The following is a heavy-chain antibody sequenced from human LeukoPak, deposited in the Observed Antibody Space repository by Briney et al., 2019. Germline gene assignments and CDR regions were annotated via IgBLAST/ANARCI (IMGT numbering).Heavy chain of an antibody. J-gene: IGHJ4*02. CDR2: IYSDGST. D-gene: IGHD2-15*01. CDR3: ARGSYCSGGSCYPLFDY. Sequence: PGGSLRLSCAASGFTVRNNYMNWVRQAPGKGLEWVSGIYSDGSTYYADSVKGRFTISSDNSKNTLYLQMNSLRAEDTAVYYCARGSYCSGGSCYPLFDYWGQGTLVTVSS. CDR1: GFTVRNNY. V-gene: IGHV3-53*01.